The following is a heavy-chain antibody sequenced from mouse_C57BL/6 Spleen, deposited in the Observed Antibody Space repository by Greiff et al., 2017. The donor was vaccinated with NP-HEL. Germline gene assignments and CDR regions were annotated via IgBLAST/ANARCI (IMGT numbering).Heavy chain of an antibody. Sequence: EVKLVESGGDLVKPGGSLKLSCAASGFTFSSYGMSWVRQTPDKRLEWVATISSGGSYTYYPDSVKGRFTISRDNAKNTLYLQMSSLKSEDTAMYYCARPLYDDGYYSYAMDYWGQGTSVTVSS. CDR2: ISSGGSYT. CDR3: ARPLYDDGYYSYAMDY. D-gene: IGHD2-3*01. CDR1: GFTFSSYG. V-gene: IGHV5-6*01. J-gene: IGHJ4*01.